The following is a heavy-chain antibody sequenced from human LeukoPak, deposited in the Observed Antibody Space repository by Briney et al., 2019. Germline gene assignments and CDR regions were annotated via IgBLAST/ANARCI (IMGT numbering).Heavy chain of an antibody. V-gene: IGHV1-2*02. CDR3: ARAYYYDSSGYYYPTGLDV. CDR1: GYTFTGYY. D-gene: IGHD3-22*01. CDR2: INPNSGGT. Sequence: GASVKVSCKASGYTFTGYYMHWVRQAPGQGLEWMGWINPNSGGTNYAQKFQGRVTMTRDTSISTAYVELSRLRSDDTAVYYCARAYYYDSSGYYYPTGLDVWGQGTTVTVSS. J-gene: IGHJ6*02.